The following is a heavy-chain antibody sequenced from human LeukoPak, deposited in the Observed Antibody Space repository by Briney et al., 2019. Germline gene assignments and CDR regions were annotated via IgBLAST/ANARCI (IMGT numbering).Heavy chain of an antibody. D-gene: IGHD3-3*01. CDR2: ISSSSSYI. V-gene: IGHV3-21*01. CDR1: GFTFSSYS. Sequence: GGSLRLSCAASGFTFSSYSMNWVRQAPGKGLEWVSSISSSSSYIYYADSVKGRFTISRDNAENSLYLQMNSLRAEDTAVYYCARVANYYDFWSGKRSDAFDIWGQGAMATVSS. J-gene: IGHJ3*02. CDR3: ARVANYYDFWSGKRSDAFDI.